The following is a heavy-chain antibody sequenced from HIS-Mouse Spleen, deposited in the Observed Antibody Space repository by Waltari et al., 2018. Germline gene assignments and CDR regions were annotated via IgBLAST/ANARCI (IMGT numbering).Heavy chain of an antibody. D-gene: IGHD7-27*01. CDR3: AATVRLSGDRRWYFDL. J-gene: IGHJ2*01. Sequence: QVQLVESGGGVVQPGRSLRLSCAASGFTFSSYAMHWVRQAPGKGLEWVAVISYDGRNKYYADAVKGRFTISRDNSKNTLYLQMNSLRAEDTAVYYCAATVRLSGDRRWYFDLWGRGTLVTVSS. CDR1: GFTFSSYA. CDR2: ISYDGRNK. V-gene: IGHV3-30*04.